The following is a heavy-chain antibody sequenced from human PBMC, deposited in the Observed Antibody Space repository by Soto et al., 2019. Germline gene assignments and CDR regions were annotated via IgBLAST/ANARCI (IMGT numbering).Heavy chain of an antibody. CDR2: ISYDGSNK. J-gene: IGHJ4*02. CDR1: GFTFSSYA. V-gene: IGHV3-30-3*01. D-gene: IGHD4-17*01. Sequence: GGSLRLSCAASGFTFSSYAMHWVRQAPGKGLEWVAVISYDGSNKYYADAVKGRFTISRDNSKNTLYLQMNSLGAEDTAVYYCARGGYGGLLFDYWGQGTLVTVSS. CDR3: ARGGYGGLLFDY.